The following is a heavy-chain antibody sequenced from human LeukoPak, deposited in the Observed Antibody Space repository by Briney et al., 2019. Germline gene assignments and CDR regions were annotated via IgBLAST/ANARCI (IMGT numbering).Heavy chain of an antibody. CDR3: ARATGVRGVYDY. CDR1: RYTFTTYY. J-gene: IGHJ4*02. CDR2: INPSGGST. D-gene: IGHD3-10*01. V-gene: IGHV1-46*01. Sequence: GASVKVSCKSSRYTFTTYYMHWVRQAPGQGLEWMGIINPSGGSTTYAQKFQGRVTMTRDTSTSTVYLELRSVRSEDTAVYYCARATGVRGVYDYWGQGTLVTVSS.